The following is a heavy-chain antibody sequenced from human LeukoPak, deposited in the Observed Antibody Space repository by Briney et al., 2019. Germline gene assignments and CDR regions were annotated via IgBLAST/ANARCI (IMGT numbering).Heavy chain of an antibody. Sequence: GGSLRLSCAASGFTFSSYSMNWVRQAPGKGLEWVSSISSSSSYIYYADSVKGRLTISRDNAKNSLYLQMNSLRAEDTAVYYCAREEEITMVRGVINTFDYWGQGTLVTVSS. D-gene: IGHD3-10*01. J-gene: IGHJ4*02. V-gene: IGHV3-21*01. CDR3: AREEEITMVRGVINTFDY. CDR2: ISSSSSYI. CDR1: GFTFSSYS.